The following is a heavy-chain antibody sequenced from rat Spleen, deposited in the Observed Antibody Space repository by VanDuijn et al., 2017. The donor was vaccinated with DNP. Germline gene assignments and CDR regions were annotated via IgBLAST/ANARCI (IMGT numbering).Heavy chain of an antibody. CDR1: GYSITSSY. CDR3: ARGNDGYYPNWYFDF. J-gene: IGHJ1*01. D-gene: IGHD1-12*03. CDR2: ISYSGST. Sequence: EVRLQESGPGLVKPSQSLSLTCSVTGYSITSSYRWNWIRKFPGNKLEWIGYISYSGSTGYNPSLKSRISITRDTSKNQFFLQLNSISTEDTAIYYCARGNDGYYPNWYFDFWGPGTMVTESS. V-gene: IGHV3-1*01.